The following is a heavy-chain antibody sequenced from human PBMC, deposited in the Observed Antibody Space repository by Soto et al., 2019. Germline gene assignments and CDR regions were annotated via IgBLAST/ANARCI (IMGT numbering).Heavy chain of an antibody. V-gene: IGHV1-2*02. D-gene: IGHD3-10*02. CDR1: GSIYTGYH. Sequence: ASVKVSCTTSGSIYTGYHMHWVRQAPGQGLEWMGWINPNSGGTNYAQKFQGRVTMTRDTSISTAYMELSRLRSDDTAVYYCARCSVAGSILGWFDPWGQGTLVTVSS. J-gene: IGHJ5*02. CDR2: INPNSGGT. CDR3: ARCSVAGSILGWFDP.